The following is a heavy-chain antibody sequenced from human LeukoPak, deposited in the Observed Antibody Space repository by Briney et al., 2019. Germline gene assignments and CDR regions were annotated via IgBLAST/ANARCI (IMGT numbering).Heavy chain of an antibody. D-gene: IGHD2-21*02. Sequence: ASVKVSCKASGYIFTSNTFHWVRQAPGQGLECMGWISPGNGNTKYSQKFQGRVTITRDTSASTAYMELSSLRSEDTAVYYCARGYCGGDCSVDYWGQGTLVTVSS. V-gene: IGHV1-3*01. CDR1: GYIFTSNT. CDR3: ARGYCGGDCSVDY. CDR2: ISPGNGNT. J-gene: IGHJ4*02.